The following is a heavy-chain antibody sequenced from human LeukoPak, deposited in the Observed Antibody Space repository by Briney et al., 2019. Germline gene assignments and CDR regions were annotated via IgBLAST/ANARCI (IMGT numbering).Heavy chain of an antibody. D-gene: IGHD3-10*01. CDR1: GGSISSSSYP. CDR2: IFHSGST. J-gene: IGHJ6*02. CDR3: ARDSGYYYGMDV. V-gene: IGHV4-39*07. Sequence: SETLSLTCTVSGGSISSSSYPWGWIRQPPGKGLEWIGNIFHSGSTYYNPSLKSRVTISVDTSKNQFSLKLSSVTAADTAVYYCARDSGYYYGMDVWGQGTTVTVSS.